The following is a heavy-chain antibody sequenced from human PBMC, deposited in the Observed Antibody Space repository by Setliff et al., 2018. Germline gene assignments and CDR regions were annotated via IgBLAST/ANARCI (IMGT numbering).Heavy chain of an antibody. Sequence: PGGSLRLSCAASGFTFSGFWMNWVRQAPGKGLEWVANINEDGTEINYVDSVKGRFTISRDNAKNTVYLQMNSLRAEDTAVYHCARSDGGSSGLDYWGQGTPVTVSS. J-gene: IGHJ4*02. CDR1: GFTFSGFW. V-gene: IGHV3-7*01. D-gene: IGHD2-15*01. CDR2: INEDGTEI. CDR3: ARSDGGSSGLDY.